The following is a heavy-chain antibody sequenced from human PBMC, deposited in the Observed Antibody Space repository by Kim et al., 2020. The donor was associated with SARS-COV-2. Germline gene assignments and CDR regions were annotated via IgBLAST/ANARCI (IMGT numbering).Heavy chain of an antibody. CDR2: ISGSGGST. CDR1: GFTFSSYA. CDR3: AKDSLVGQSSSLYRPWGYFDY. V-gene: IGHV3-23*01. D-gene: IGHD6-13*01. J-gene: IGHJ4*02. Sequence: GGSLRLSCAASGFTFSSYAMSWVRQAPGKGLEWVSAISGSGGSTYYADSVKGRFTISRDNSKNTLYLQMNSLRAEDTAVYYCAKDSLVGQSSSLYRPWGYFDYWGQGTLVTVSS.